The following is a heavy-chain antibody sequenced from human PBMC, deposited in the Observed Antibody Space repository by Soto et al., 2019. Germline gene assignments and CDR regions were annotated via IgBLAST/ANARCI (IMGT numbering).Heavy chain of an antibody. CDR2: ISWNSGSI. CDR3: AKVRIPQPWLYGMDG. J-gene: IGHJ6*02. CDR1: GFTFDDYA. Sequence: EVQLVESGGGLVQPGRSLRLSCAASGFTFDDYAMHWVRQAPGKGLEWVSGISWNSGSIGYADSVKGRFTISRDNAKNSLYLDMYSLRAEDTALYYGAKVRIPQPWLYGMDGWGQGTTVTVSS. D-gene: IGHD2-2*01. V-gene: IGHV3-9*01.